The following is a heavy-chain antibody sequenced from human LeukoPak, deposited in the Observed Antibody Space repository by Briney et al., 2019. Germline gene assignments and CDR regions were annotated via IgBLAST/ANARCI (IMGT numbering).Heavy chain of an antibody. CDR2: IRYDGNNK. CDR3: SILAVASDFDY. J-gene: IGHJ4*02. V-gene: IGHV3-30*02. CDR1: GFIFSSYD. Sequence: GGSLRLSCAASGFIFSSYDMHWVRQAPGKGLEWVAIIRYDGNNKYYVDSVKGRFTISRDNSKNTLYLQMNNLRVEDTAVYSCSILAVASDFDYWGQGTLVTVSS. D-gene: IGHD6-19*01.